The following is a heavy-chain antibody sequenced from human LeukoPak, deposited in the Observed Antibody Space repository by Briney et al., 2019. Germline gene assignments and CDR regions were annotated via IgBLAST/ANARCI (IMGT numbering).Heavy chain of an antibody. V-gene: IGHV1-24*01. J-gene: IGHJ3*02. CDR1: GYTLTELS. CDR2: FDPEDGET. D-gene: IGHD2-21*01. Sequence: ASVKVSCKVSGYTLTELSMHWVRLAPGKGLEWMGGFDPEDGETIYAQKFQGRVTMTEDTSTDTAYMELSSLRSEDTAVYYCATIVVVIAIQAGAFDIWGQGTMVTVSS. CDR3: ATIVVVIAIQAGAFDI.